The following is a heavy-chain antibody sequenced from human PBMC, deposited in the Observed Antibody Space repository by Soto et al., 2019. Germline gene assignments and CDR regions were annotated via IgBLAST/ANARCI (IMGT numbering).Heavy chain of an antibody. V-gene: IGHV3-7*01. Sequence: GGSLRLSCAASGFTFSNFWMSWVRQAPGKGLEWVANINQDGSDRYYVDSVKGRFTISRDNAKNSVYLQMNSLRAEDTAVYYCAKELRGVGDSDAFDIWGQGTMVTVSS. CDR3: AKELRGVGDSDAFDI. CDR2: INQDGSDR. CDR1: GFTFSNFW. J-gene: IGHJ3*02. D-gene: IGHD3-10*01.